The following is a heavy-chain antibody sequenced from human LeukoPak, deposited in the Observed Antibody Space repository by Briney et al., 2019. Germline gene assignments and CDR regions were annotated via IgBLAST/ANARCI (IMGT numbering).Heavy chain of an antibody. CDR1: GDWLSAYW. CDR3: ARLALRPTIAVAHHFYY. V-gene: IGHV5-51*01. D-gene: IGHD6-19*01. CDR2: IYPDDSDT. J-gene: IGHJ4*02. Sequence: GESLKISCKASGDWLSAYWVAWVRQMPGKGLEWMGIIYPDDSDTRYSPSFQGQGTISADKSISTAYLQWSRLKASDTAMYYRARLALRPTIAVAHHFYYWGQGTLVTVSS.